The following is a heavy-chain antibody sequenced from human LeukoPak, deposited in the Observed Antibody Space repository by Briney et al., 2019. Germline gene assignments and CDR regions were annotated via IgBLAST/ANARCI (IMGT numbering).Heavy chain of an antibody. Sequence: GGSLRLSCAASGFTFSTYEMNWVRQAPGKGLEWVSHINEGSSIIYYADSVKGRFTISRDNAKNSLYLQMNSLRAEDTAVYYCTNYYYYMDVWGKGTTVTVSS. CDR3: TNYYYYMDV. CDR1: GFTFSTYE. J-gene: IGHJ6*03. V-gene: IGHV3-48*03. CDR2: INEGSSII.